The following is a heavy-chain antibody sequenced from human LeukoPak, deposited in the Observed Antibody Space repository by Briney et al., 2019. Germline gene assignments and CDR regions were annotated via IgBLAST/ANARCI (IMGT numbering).Heavy chain of an antibody. V-gene: IGHV4-34*01. CDR2: INHSGST. D-gene: IGHD3-22*01. CDR3: ARVLDSSGYYYGFDP. Sequence: SETLSLTCAVYGGSFSGYYWSWIRQPPGKGLEWIGEINHSGSTNYNPSLKSRVTISVDTSKNQFSLKLSSVTAADTAVYYCARVLDSSGYYYGFDPWGQGTLVT. J-gene: IGHJ5*02. CDR1: GGSFSGYY.